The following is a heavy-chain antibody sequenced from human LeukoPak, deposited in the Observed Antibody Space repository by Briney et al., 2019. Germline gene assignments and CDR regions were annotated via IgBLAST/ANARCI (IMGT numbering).Heavy chain of an antibody. CDR1: GGSISSYY. J-gene: IGHJ6*02. D-gene: IGHD3-3*01. CDR2: IYYSGST. Sequence: SETLSLTCTVSGGSISSYYWSWIRQPPGKGLEWIGYIYYSGSTNYNPSLKSRVTISVDTSKNQFSLELSSVTAADTAVYYCARQQNDFWSGYYHYYYGMDVWGQGTTVTVSS. CDR3: ARQQNDFWSGYYHYYYGMDV. V-gene: IGHV4-59*01.